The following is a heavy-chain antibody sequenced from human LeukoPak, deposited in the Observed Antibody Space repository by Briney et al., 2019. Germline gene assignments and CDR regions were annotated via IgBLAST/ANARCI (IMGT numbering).Heavy chain of an antibody. CDR1: GYTFTSYD. CDR2: MNPNSGNT. V-gene: IGHV1-8*03. CDR3: ARAGYSSSWYGPNPSNWFDP. J-gene: IGHJ5*02. D-gene: IGHD6-13*01. Sequence: ASVMVSCKASGYTFTSYDINWVRQATGQGLEWMGWMNPNSGNTGYAQKFQGRVTITRNTSISTAYMELSSLRSEDTAVYYCARAGYSSSWYGPNPSNWFDPWGQGTLVTVSS.